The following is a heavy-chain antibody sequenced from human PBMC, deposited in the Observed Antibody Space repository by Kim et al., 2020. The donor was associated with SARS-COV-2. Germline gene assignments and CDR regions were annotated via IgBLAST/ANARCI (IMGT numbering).Heavy chain of an antibody. J-gene: IGHJ6*01. CDR1: GYTFTSYY. CDR2: INPSGGST. V-gene: IGHV1-46*03. CDR3: ARDLTGTTQYYYYYYGMDV. Sequence: ASVKVSCKASGYTFTSYYMHWVRQAPGQGLEWMGIINPSGGSTSYAQKFQGRVTMTRDTSTSTVYMELSSLRSEDTAVYYCARDLTGTTQYYYYYYGMDVWGQGTTVTVSS. D-gene: IGHD1-7*01.